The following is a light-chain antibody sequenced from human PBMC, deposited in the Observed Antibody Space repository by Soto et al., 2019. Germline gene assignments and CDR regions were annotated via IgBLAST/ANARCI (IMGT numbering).Light chain of an antibody. V-gene: IGKV1-39*01. J-gene: IGKJ5*01. Sequence: SQMTHSPSSLSASLGGRVGTTCRGSQSISSYLNWYQQKPGKAPKLLIYAASSLQSGVPSRFSGRGFGTDFTLTISSLQPEDFATYYCQQSFTTPSFGQGTRLEIK. CDR3: QQSFTTPS. CDR2: AAS. CDR1: QSISSY.